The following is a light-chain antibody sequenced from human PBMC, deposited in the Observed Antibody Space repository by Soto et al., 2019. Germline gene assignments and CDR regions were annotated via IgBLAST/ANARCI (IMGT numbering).Light chain of an antibody. Sequence: QSVLTQPPSVSGSPGQRVTISCTGSISNIGTGYDVNWYQQLPGPAPKLLIYGNSNRPSGVPDRFSGSKSGTSASLAITGLQAEDEADYYCKSYDSKLSGFVVFGGGTKLTVL. V-gene: IGLV1-40*01. CDR2: GNS. J-gene: IGLJ2*01. CDR3: KSYDSKLSGFVV. CDR1: ISNIGTGYD.